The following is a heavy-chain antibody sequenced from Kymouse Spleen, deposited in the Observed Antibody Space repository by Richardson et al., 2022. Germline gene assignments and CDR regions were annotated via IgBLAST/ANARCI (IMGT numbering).Heavy chain of an antibody. CDR1: GGSFSGYY. V-gene: IGHV4-34*01. CDR2: INHSGST. Sequence: QVQLQQWGAGLLKPSETLSLTCAVYGGSFSGYYWSWIRQPPGKGLEWIGEINHSGSTNYNPSLKSRVTISVDTSKNQFSLKLSSVTAADTAVYYCARANEGYYFDYWGQGTLVTVSS. CDR3: ARANEGYYFDY. J-gene: IGHJ4*02. D-gene: IGHD1-1*01,IGHD1-20*01,IGHD7-27*02.